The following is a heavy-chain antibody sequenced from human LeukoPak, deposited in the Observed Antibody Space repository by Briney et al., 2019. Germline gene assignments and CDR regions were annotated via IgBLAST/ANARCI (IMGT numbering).Heavy chain of an antibody. CDR2: IYYSGST. J-gene: IGHJ5*02. D-gene: IGHD3-9*01. CDR1: GGSISSSSYY. CDR3: ARLLGYDILTTHWFDP. Sequence: SETLSLTCTVSGGSISSSSYYWGWIRQPPGKGLEWIGCIYYSGSTYYNPSLKSRVTISVVTSKNQFSLKLSSVTAADTAVYYCARLLGYDILTTHWFDPWGQGTLVTVSS. V-gene: IGHV4-39*01.